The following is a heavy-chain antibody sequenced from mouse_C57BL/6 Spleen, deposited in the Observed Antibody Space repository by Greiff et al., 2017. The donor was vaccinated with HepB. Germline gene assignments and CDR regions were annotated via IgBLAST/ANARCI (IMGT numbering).Heavy chain of an antibody. CDR1: GYSFTGYY. J-gene: IGHJ1*03. V-gene: IGHV1-42*01. D-gene: IGHD2-4*01. Sequence: EVQLQQSGPELVKPGASVKISCKASGYSFTGYYMNWVKQSPEKSLEWIGEINPSTGGTTYNQKFKAKATLTVDKSSSTAYMQLKSLTSEDSAVYYCARGGYYYDYDGGYFDVWGTGTTVTVSS. CDR3: ARGGYYYDYDGGYFDV. CDR2: INPSTGGT.